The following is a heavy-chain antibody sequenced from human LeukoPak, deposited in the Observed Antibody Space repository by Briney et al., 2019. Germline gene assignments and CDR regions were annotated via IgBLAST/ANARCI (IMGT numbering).Heavy chain of an antibody. CDR2: IYSGGNT. Sequence: GGSLRLSCAASGFTFGSYAMSWVRQAPGKGLEWVSFIYSGGNTHYSDSVKGRFTISRDNSKNTLYLQMNSLRAEDTAVYYCARRAGDYSHPYDYWGQGTLVTVSS. J-gene: IGHJ4*02. CDR3: ARRAGDYSHPYDY. V-gene: IGHV3-53*01. D-gene: IGHD3-22*01. CDR1: GFTFGSYA.